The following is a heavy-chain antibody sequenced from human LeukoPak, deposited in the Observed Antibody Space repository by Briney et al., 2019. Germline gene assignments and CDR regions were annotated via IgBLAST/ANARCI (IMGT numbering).Heavy chain of an antibody. CDR3: ARTDPNLHFQH. CDR2: IYYSGST. D-gene: IGHD1-14*01. CDR1: GGSISSYY. Sequence: PSETLSLTCTVSGGSISSYYWSWIRQPPGKGLEWIGYIYYSGSTNYNPSLKSRVTISVDTSKNQFSLKLSSVTAADTAVYYCARTDPNLHFQHWGQGTLVTVSS. J-gene: IGHJ1*01. V-gene: IGHV4-59*01.